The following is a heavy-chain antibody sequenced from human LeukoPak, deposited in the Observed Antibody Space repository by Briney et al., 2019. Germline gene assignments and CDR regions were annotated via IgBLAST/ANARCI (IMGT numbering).Heavy chain of an antibody. Sequence: GGSLRLSCAASGFTFSSYSMNWVRQAPGKGLEWVSSISSSSSYIYYADSVKGRFTISRDNAKNSLYLQMNSLRAEDTAVYYCARDPDSSGYERFDYWGQGTLVTVSS. D-gene: IGHD3-22*01. J-gene: IGHJ4*02. V-gene: IGHV3-21*01. CDR1: GFTFSSYS. CDR2: ISSSSSYI. CDR3: ARDPDSSGYERFDY.